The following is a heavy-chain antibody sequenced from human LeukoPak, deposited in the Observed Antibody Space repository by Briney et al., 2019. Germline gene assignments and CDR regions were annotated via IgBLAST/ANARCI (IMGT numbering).Heavy chain of an antibody. CDR1: GFTFSSYG. CDR2: IRYDGSNK. D-gene: IGHD3-22*01. V-gene: IGHV3-30*02. J-gene: IGHJ4*02. CDR3: AIDPDYYDSSGYYYQPLGY. Sequence: GGSLRLSCAASGFTFSSYGMHWVRQAPGKGLEWVAFIRYDGSNKYYADSVKGRFTISRDNSKNTLYLQMNSLRAEDTAVYYCAIDPDYYDSSGYYYQPLGYWGQGTLVTVSS.